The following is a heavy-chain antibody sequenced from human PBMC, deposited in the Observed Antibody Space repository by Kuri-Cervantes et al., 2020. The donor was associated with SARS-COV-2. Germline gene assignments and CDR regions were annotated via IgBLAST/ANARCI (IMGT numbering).Heavy chain of an antibody. D-gene: IGHD2/OR15-2a*01. CDR1: GGTFSSYA. CDR2: ISDYSGKT. CDR3: ASASMTGIEY. V-gene: IGHV1-18*01. J-gene: IGHJ4*02. Sequence: ASVKVSCKASGGTFSSYAISWVRQAPGQGLEWMGWISDYSGKTNYAQKLQGRVTMTTDTSTSTVYMELSSLRSEDTAVYYCASASMTGIEYWGQGTLVTVSS.